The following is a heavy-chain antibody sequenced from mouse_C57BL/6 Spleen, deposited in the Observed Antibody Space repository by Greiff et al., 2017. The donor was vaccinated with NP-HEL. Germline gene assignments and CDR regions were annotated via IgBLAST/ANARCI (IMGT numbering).Heavy chain of an antibody. J-gene: IGHJ2*01. CDR1: GFTFSNYW. CDR2: IRLKSDNYAT. V-gene: IGHV6-3*01. CDR3: TGPLYYYGSSPDY. D-gene: IGHD1-1*01. Sequence: EVKLMESGGGLVQPGGSMKLSCVASGFTFSNYWMNWVRQSPEKGLEWVAQIRLKSDNYATHYAESVKGRFTISRDDSKSSVYLQMNNLRAEDTGIYYCTGPLYYYGSSPDYWGQGTTLTVSS.